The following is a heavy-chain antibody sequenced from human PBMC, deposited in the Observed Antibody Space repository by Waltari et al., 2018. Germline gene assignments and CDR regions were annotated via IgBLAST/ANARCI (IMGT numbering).Heavy chain of an antibody. J-gene: IGHJ1*01. CDR2: INFDGSDT. D-gene: IGHD3-10*01. CDR3: ARVTLLRGAH. V-gene: IGHV3-74*01. CDR1: GFTFNKYW. Sequence: DVKMVESGGGLVQPEGSLRLSCTGSGFTFNKYWMHGVRQAPGKGPEGISDINFDGSDTDYADSVRGRFTISRENVKRTLFLQMNSLRVDDTAVYFCARVTLLRGAHWGQGTLVTVSS.